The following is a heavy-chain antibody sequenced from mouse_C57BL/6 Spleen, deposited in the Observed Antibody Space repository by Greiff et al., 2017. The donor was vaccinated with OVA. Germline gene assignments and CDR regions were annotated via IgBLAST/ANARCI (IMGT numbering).Heavy chain of an antibody. D-gene: IGHD2-4*01. J-gene: IGHJ3*01. CDR1: GYTFTSYW. CDR3: AGRVYDYDEGWFAY. CDR2: IYPGSGST. Sequence: QVHVKQPGAELVKPGASVKMSCKASGYTFTSYWITWVKQRPGQGLEWIGDIYPGSGSTNYNEKFKSKATLTVDTSSSTAYMQLSSLTSEDSAVYYCAGRVYDYDEGWFAYWGQGTLVTVSA. V-gene: IGHV1-55*01.